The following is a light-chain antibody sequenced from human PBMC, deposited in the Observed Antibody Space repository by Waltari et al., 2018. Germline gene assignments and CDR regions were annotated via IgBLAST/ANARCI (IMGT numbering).Light chain of an antibody. CDR3: SLYMGSGIWV. V-gene: IGLV8-61*01. J-gene: IGLJ3*02. Sequence: QTVVTQEPSLSLSPGGTVTLTCALSSGSVSTTSYATWYRQTPGQPPRTLLYKANTRSSGVPDRFSGAILGNKVALTITWAQADDESDYYCSLYMGSGIWVFGGGTKLTVL. CDR1: SGSVSTTSY. CDR2: KAN.